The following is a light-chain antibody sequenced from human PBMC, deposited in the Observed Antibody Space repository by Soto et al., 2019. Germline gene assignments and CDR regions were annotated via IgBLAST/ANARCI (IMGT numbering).Light chain of an antibody. CDR2: DVS. Sequence: QAVVTQPASVSGSPGQSITISCTGTSGDVGGYNYVSWYQQHPGQAPKLVMSDVSDRPSGVSNRFSGSKSGNTASLTISGLQAEDEANYYCSSYTTSTTVLFGGGTKLTVL. CDR3: SSYTTSTTVL. CDR1: SGDVGGYNY. J-gene: IGLJ2*01. V-gene: IGLV2-14*01.